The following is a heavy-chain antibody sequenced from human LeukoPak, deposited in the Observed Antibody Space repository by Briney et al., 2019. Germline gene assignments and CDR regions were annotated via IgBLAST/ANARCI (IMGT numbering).Heavy chain of an antibody. J-gene: IGHJ4*02. CDR2: ISGSGGNT. V-gene: IGHV3-23*01. Sequence: PGGSLRLSCAASGFTFSSYAMSWVRQAPGKGLEWVSAISGSGGNTYYADSVKGRFTISRDNSKNTLYLQMSSLRAEDTALYYCAKDPSLSYDSCGYYYHYWGQGTLVTVSS. CDR1: GFTFSSYA. CDR3: AKDPSLSYDSCGYYYHY. D-gene: IGHD3-22*01.